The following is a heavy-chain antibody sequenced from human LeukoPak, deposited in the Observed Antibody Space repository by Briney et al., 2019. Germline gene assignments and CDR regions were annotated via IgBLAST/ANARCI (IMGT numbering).Heavy chain of an antibody. CDR2: IFYTGST. Sequence: SETLSLTCTVSGGSISSGDYYWSWIRQPLGKGLEWIGYIFYTGSTYYNPSLKSRVTISVDTSKNQFSLRLSSVTAADTAVYYCASLAYYSFDYWGQGTLVTVSS. D-gene: IGHD2-21*01. J-gene: IGHJ4*02. CDR3: ASLAYYSFDY. V-gene: IGHV4-30-4*01. CDR1: GGSISSGDYY.